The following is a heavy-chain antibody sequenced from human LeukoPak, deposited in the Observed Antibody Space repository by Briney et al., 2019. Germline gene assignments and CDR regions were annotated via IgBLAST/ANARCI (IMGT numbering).Heavy chain of an antibody. J-gene: IGHJ4*02. CDR3: ARHYDKSALRYFDY. CDR1: GFTFINHA. V-gene: IGHV3-23*01. D-gene: IGHD3-22*01. Sequence: PGASLRLSCAASGFTFINHAMSWVRRAPGKGLEWVSGIKGRFIISRDNSKNTLYLQVNSLRAEDTAEYYCARHYDKSALRYFDYWGQGTLAIVSS. CDR2: I.